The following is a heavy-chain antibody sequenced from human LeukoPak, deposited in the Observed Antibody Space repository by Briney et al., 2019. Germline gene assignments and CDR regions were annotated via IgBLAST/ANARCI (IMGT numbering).Heavy chain of an antibody. D-gene: IGHD2-2*01. Sequence: GGSLRLSCAASGFTFSSYWMSWVRQAPGKGLEWVANIKQDGSEKYYVDSVKGRFTISRDNAKNSLYLQMNSLRAEDTAVYYCARGGDEKVPAAHLPDYYYYYMDVWGKGTTVTVSS. V-gene: IGHV3-7*03. CDR3: ARGGDEKVPAAHLPDYYYYYMDV. CDR2: IKQDGSEK. J-gene: IGHJ6*03. CDR1: GFTFSSYW.